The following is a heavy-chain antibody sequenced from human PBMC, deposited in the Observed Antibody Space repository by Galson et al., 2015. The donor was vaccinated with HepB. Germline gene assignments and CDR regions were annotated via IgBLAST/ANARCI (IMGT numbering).Heavy chain of an antibody. CDR2: ISAYNGNT. D-gene: IGHD3-22*01. CDR1: GYTFTSYG. CDR3: ARGLYDSSGYHDPHDAFDI. Sequence: SVKVSCKASGYTFTSYGISWARQAPGQGLEWMGWISAYNGNTNYAQKLQGRVTMTTDTSTSAAYMELRSLRSDDTAVYYCARGLYDSSGYHDPHDAFDIWGQGTMVTVSS. V-gene: IGHV1-18*04. J-gene: IGHJ3*02.